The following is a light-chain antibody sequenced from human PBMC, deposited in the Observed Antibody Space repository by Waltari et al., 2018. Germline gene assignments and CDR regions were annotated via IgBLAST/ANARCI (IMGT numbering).Light chain of an antibody. CDR2: WAS. Sequence: VITQSPDSLGLSLGQKATIHRQSRQSVLYSSKNKNYLSWYQQKPGQPPKMIIYWASTRESGVPDRFSGSGSGTDFTLTISSLQAEDVAVYYCLQTYVSPYTFGQGTNLEI. CDR3: LQTYVSPYT. J-gene: IGKJ2*01. CDR1: QSVLYSSKNKNY. V-gene: IGKV4-1*01.